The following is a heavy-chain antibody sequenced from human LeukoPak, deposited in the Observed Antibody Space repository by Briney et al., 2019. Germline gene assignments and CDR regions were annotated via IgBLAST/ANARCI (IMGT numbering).Heavy chain of an antibody. D-gene: IGHD1-1*01. Sequence: PSETLSLTCTVSGGSISSYYWSWIRQPPGKGLEWIGHIYGSGSTNYNPSLKSRVTLSVDTSKNQFSLKLSSVTAADTAVYYCAREGTSGTHLNWFDPWGQGTLVTGSS. J-gene: IGHJ5*02. CDR2: IYGSGST. CDR1: GGSISSYY. CDR3: AREGTSGTHLNWFDP. V-gene: IGHV4-59*01.